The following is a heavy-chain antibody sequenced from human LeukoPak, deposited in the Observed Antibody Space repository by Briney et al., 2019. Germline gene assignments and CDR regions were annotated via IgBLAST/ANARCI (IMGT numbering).Heavy chain of an antibody. CDR3: AGFYGSGSYYNGGYNWFDP. CDR1: GGSFISYA. D-gene: IGHD3-10*01. V-gene: IGHV1-69*05. CDR2: IIPIFGTA. Sequence: SVKVSCKASGGSFISYAITWVRQAPGQGLEWMGRIIPIFGTANYAQKFQGRVTITTDESTSTAYMELSSLRSEDTAVYYCAGFYGSGSYYNGGYNWFDPWGQGTLVTVSS. J-gene: IGHJ5*02.